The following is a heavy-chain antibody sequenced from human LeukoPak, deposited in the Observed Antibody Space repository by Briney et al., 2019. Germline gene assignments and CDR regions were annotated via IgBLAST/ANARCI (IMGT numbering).Heavy chain of an antibody. CDR1: GFTFSSYD. V-gene: IGHV3-13*01. Sequence: GGSLRLSCAASGFTFSSYDMHWVRQATGKGLEWVSAIGTAGDTYYPGSVKGRFTISRENAKNSLYLQMNSLRAGDTAVYYCARGSRGAFYDYWGQGTLVTVSS. J-gene: IGHJ4*02. CDR3: ARGSRGAFYDY. D-gene: IGHD3-3*02. CDR2: IGTAGDT.